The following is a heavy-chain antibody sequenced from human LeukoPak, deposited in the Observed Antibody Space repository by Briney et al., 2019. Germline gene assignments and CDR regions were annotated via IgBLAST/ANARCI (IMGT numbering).Heavy chain of an antibody. Sequence: SETLSLTCTVSGGSISSSSYYWGWIRQPPGKGLEWIGSIYYSGSTYYNPSLKSRVTISVDRSENQFSLKLSSVTAADTAVYYCATTSRDGYNSDWDYWGQGTLVTVSS. CDR1: GGSISSSSYY. J-gene: IGHJ4*02. CDR3: ATTSRDGYNSDWDY. CDR2: IYYSGST. D-gene: IGHD5-24*01. V-gene: IGHV4-39*07.